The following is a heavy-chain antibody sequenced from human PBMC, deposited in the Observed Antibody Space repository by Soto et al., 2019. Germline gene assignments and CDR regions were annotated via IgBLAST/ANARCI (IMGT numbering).Heavy chain of an antibody. V-gene: IGHV1-46*01. CDR1: GYTFTSYY. CDR2: INPSGGST. J-gene: IGHJ6*02. CDR3: ARGAEQLVSYYYGMDV. D-gene: IGHD6-6*01. Sequence: GASVKVSCKASGYTFTSYYMHWVRQAPGQGLEWMGIINPSGGSTSYAQKFQGRVTMTRDTSTSTVYMELSSLRSEDTAVYYCARGAEQLVSYYYGMDVWGQGTTVTAP.